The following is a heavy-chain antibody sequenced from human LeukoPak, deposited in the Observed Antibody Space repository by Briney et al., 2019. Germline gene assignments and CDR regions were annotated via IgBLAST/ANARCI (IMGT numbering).Heavy chain of an antibody. D-gene: IGHD3-16*02. V-gene: IGHV1-18*01. Sequence: GASVKVSCKASGYTFTSYGISWVRQAPGQGLEWMGWISAYNGNTNYAQKLQGRVTMTTDTSTSTAYMELRSLRSDDTAVYYCARVVGGLIAPYFDYWGQGTLVTVSS. J-gene: IGHJ4*02. CDR1: GYTFTSYG. CDR3: ARVVGGLIAPYFDY. CDR2: ISAYNGNT.